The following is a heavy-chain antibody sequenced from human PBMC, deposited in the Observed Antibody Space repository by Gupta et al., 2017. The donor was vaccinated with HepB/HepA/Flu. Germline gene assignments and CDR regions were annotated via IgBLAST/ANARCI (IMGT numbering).Heavy chain of an antibody. D-gene: IGHD3-16*01. CDR1: GYTFTNYF. V-gene: IGHV1-46*01. J-gene: IGHJ4*01. CDR3: ARERSGGEFDY. Sequence: QVQLVQSGAEVKSPGASVRVSRTASGYTFTNYFIHWVRRAPGKGLEWVGIINTYSGDTNYAQNFRGRVTMTRDTSSTTAYIELSSLRDDDTAVYYCARERSGGEFDYWGQGTLVTISS. CDR2: INTYSGDT.